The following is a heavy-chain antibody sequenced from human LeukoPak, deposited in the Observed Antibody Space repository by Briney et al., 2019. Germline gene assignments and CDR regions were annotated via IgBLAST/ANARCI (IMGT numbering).Heavy chain of an antibody. CDR2: VSGSGGST. J-gene: IGHJ2*01. D-gene: IGHD6-19*01. CDR1: AFTFRSYA. CDR3: AKTLRESSGREYFDL. V-gene: IGHV3-23*01. Sequence: GGSLRLSCAASAFTFRSYAMSWVRQAPGKGLEWVSAVSGSGGSTYYADSVKGRFTISRDNSKDTLYLQMNSLRAEDTAVYYCAKTLRESSGREYFDLWGRGTLVTVSS.